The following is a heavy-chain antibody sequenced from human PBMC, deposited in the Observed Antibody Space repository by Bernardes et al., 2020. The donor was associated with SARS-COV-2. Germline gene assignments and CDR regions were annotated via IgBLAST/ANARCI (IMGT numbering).Heavy chain of an antibody. CDR1: GYTFTGYY. CDR3: ARDTARECGGDCYSNYYYGMDV. CDR2: INPNSGGT. D-gene: IGHD2-21*02. J-gene: IGHJ6*02. V-gene: IGHV1-2*04. Sequence: ASVKVSCKASGYTFTGYYMHWVRQAPGQGLEWMGWINPNSGGTNYAQKFQGWVTMTRDTSISTAYMELSRLRSDDTAVYYCARDTARECGGDCYSNYYYGMDVWGQGTTVTVSS.